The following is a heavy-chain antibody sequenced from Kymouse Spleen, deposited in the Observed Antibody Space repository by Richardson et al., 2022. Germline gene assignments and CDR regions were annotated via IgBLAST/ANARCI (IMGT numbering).Heavy chain of an antibody. CDR3: AKDLDSYYYYGMDV. CDR1: GFTFDDYA. J-gene: IGHJ6*02. CDR2: ISWNSGSI. Sequence: EVQLVESGGGLVQPGRSLRLSCAASGFTFDDYAMHWVRQAPGKGLEWVSGISWNSGSIGYADSVKGRFTISRDNAKNSLYLQMNSLRAEDTALYYCAKDLDSYYYYGMDVWGQGTTVTVSS. V-gene: IGHV3-9*01. D-gene: IGHD3-9*01.